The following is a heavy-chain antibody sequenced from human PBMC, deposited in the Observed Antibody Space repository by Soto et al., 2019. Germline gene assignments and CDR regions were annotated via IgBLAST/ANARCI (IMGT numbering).Heavy chain of an antibody. Sequence: ASVKVSCKVSGYTLTELSMHWVRQAPGKGLEWMGGFDPEDGETIYAQKFQGRVTMTEDTSTDTAYMELSSLRSEDTAVYYCATDRGYSGYEQPASYYYGMDVWGQGTTVTV. J-gene: IGHJ6*02. CDR3: ATDRGYSGYEQPASYYYGMDV. CDR1: GYTLTELS. D-gene: IGHD5-12*01. CDR2: FDPEDGET. V-gene: IGHV1-24*01.